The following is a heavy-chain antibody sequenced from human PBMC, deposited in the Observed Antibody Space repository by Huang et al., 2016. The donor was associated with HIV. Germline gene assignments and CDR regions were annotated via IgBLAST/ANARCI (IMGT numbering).Heavy chain of an antibody. D-gene: IGHD2-2*01. V-gene: IGHV4-39*01. CDR3: ARHMDCSSSSCLAGGHERGPFDM. Sequence: QLQLQESGPGLVKPSETLSLTCSVSGGSISSSSYYWGWIRQPPGKGLEWMGSMYDSGSTVYSPSLKSRVTRAVDTSKNQFSLRLSSVTAADTSVYYCARHMDCSSSSCLAGGHERGPFDMWGQGTMVTVSS. CDR1: GGSISSSSYY. CDR2: MYDSGST. J-gene: IGHJ3*02.